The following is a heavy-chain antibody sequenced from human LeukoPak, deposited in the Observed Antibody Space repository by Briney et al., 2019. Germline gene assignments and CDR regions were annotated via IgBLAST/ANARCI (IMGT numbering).Heavy chain of an antibody. J-gene: IGHJ4*02. CDR3: ARGSSSHYGDYGPFDY. CDR2: IIPIFGIV. D-gene: IGHD4-17*01. Sequence: SVKVSCKASGGTFRNYAISWVRQAPGQGLEWMGGIIPIFGIVNYAQKFQGRVTITADESMSTGYMELSSLRSEDTAVYYCARGSSSHYGDYGPFDYWGQGTLVTVSS. V-gene: IGHV1-69*13. CDR1: GGTFRNYA.